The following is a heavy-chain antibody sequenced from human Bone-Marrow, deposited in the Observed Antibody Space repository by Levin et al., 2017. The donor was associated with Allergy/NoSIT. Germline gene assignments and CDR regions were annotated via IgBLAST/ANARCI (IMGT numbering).Heavy chain of an antibody. J-gene: IGHJ6*03. CDR2: IHYSGDT. V-gene: IGHV4-59*01. D-gene: IGHD1-1*01. CDR1: GGSIIGFW. Sequence: PSETLSLTCTVSGGSIIGFWWTWIRQSPGEGLEWIANIHYSGDTNYSPSLKSRVTISVDTSKNQFSLNLNSVTAADTAVYYCARYLEVQAAAKRRHYMDVWGKGTTVTVS. CDR3: ARYLEVQAAAKRRHYMDV.